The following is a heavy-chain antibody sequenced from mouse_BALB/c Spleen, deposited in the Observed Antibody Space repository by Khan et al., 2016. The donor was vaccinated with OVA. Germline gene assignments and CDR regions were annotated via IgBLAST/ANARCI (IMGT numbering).Heavy chain of an antibody. CDR1: GYSITSDYA. CDR2: ISYSGNT. J-gene: IGHJ2*01. Sequence: EVKLLESGPGLVKPSQSLSLTCTVTGYSITSDYAWNLIRQFPGNKLEWMGYISYSGNTKYNPSLKSRISITRDTSKNQFFLQLNFVTIEDTATYYCARIQGGDFDYWGQGTTLTVSS. CDR3: ARIQGGDFDY. V-gene: IGHV3-2*02. D-gene: IGHD3-2*02.